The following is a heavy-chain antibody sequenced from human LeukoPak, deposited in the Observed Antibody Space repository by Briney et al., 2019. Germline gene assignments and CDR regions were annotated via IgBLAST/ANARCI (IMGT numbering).Heavy chain of an antibody. CDR3: ARYITMVRGVIDYYCYGMDV. CDR1: GGSISSGGYY. V-gene: IGHV4-31*03. D-gene: IGHD3-10*01. J-gene: IGHJ6*02. CDR2: IYYSGST. Sequence: PSETLSLTCTVSGGSISSGGYYWSWIRQHPGKGLEWIGYIYYSGSTYYNPSLKSRVTISVDTSKNQFSLKLSSVTAADTAVYYCARYITMVRGVIDYYCYGMDVWGQGTTVTVSS.